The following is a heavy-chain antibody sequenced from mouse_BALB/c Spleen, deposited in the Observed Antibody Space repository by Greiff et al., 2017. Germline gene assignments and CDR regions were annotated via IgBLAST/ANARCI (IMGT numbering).Heavy chain of an antibody. CDR1: GYSITSDYA. Sequence: EVKLMESGPGLVKPSQSLSLTCTVTGYSITSDYAWNWIRQFPGNKLEWMGYISYSGSTSYNPSLKSRISITRDTSKNQFFLQLNSVTTEDTATYYCARRDYRYFWFAYGGQGTLVTVSA. J-gene: IGHJ3*01. D-gene: IGHD2-14*01. CDR3: ARRDYRYFWFAY. V-gene: IGHV3-2*02. CDR2: ISYSGST.